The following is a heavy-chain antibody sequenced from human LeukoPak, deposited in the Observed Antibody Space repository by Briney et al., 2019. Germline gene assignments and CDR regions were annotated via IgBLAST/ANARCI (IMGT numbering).Heavy chain of an antibody. D-gene: IGHD3-9*01. CDR3: ARLSFDSD. CDR1: GGTFSSYA. CDR2: INPNSGGT. J-gene: IGHJ4*02. Sequence: SSVKVSCKASGGTFSSYAISWVRQAPGQGLEWMGWINPNSGGTNYAQKFQGRVTMTRDASISTAYMELSRLRSDDTAVYYCARLSFDSDWGQGTLVTVSS. V-gene: IGHV1-2*02.